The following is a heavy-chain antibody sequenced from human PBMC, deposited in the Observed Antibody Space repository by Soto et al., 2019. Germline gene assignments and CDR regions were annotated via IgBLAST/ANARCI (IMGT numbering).Heavy chain of an antibody. Sequence: PGGSLRLSCAASGFTFSSYGMHWVRQAPGKGLEWVAVISYDGSNKYYADSVKGRFTISRDNSKNTLYLQMNSLRAEDTAVYYCAKDHHGSGAITNFPNYGMDVWGQGTTVTVSS. V-gene: IGHV3-30*18. D-gene: IGHD3-10*01. CDR1: GFTFSSYG. CDR3: AKDHHGSGAITNFPNYGMDV. CDR2: ISYDGSNK. J-gene: IGHJ6*02.